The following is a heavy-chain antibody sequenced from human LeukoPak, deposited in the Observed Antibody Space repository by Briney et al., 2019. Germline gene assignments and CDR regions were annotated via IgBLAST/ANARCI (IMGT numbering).Heavy chain of an antibody. J-gene: IGHJ3*02. CDR1: GGSITSYY. D-gene: IGHD3-22*01. CDR2: IYYSGST. V-gene: IGHV4-59*01. Sequence: PSETLSLTCTVSGGSITSYYWSWIRQPPGKGLEWIGYIYYSGSTNYNPSLKSRVTISVDTSKNQFSLKLSSVTAADMAVYYCAREKVYYDSSGEAFDIWGQGTMVTVSS. CDR3: AREKVYYDSSGEAFDI.